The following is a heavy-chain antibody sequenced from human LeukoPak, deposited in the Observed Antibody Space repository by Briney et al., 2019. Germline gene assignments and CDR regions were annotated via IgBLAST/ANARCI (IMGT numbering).Heavy chain of an antibody. Sequence: GGSLRLSCAASGFTFSSYWMSWVRQAPGKGLKWVAVISYDGSNKYYADSVKGRFTISRDNPKNILYLQMNSLRAEDTAVYYCARDIPPGYSGYVLGFDYWGQGTLVTVSS. CDR2: ISYDGSNK. D-gene: IGHD5-12*01. V-gene: IGHV3-30*03. CDR3: ARDIPPGYSGYVLGFDY. J-gene: IGHJ4*02. CDR1: GFTFSSYW.